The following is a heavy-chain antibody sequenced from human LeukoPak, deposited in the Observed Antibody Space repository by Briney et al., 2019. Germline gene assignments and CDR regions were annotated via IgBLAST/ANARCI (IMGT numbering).Heavy chain of an antibody. V-gene: IGHV4-59*08. J-gene: IGHJ4*02. CDR2: IYYSGST. CDR3: ARLLRYSSSWYYFDY. CDR1: GGSISSYY. D-gene: IGHD6-13*01. Sequence: ASETLSLTCTVSGGSISSYYWSWIRQPPGKGLEWIGYIYYSGSTKYNPSLKSRVTISVDPSKNQFSLKLSSVTAADTAVYYCARLLRYSSSWYYFDYWGQGTLVTVSS.